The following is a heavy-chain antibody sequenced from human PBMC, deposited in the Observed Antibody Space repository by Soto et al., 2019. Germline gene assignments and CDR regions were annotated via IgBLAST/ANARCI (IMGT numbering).Heavy chain of an antibody. CDR1: GDTYTAHY. CDR2: INPKSGGT. CDR3: AFELSKGGGRAGVGY. Sequence: AAVKVSCKDSGDTYTAHYIHWVRQAPGQGLEWMGWINPKSGGTKYPQKFQGRVTMTRDTSLSTVYMTLTRLPSDDTAVYYCAFELSKGGGRAGVGYSAHGPHVTFSS. J-gene: IGHJ4*01. V-gene: IGHV1-2*02. D-gene: IGHD1-26*01.